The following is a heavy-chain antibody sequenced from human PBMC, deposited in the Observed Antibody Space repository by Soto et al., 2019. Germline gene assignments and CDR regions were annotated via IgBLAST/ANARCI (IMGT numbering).Heavy chain of an antibody. CDR1: GGSTSSYY. CDR2: IYYSGST. J-gene: IGHJ5*02. D-gene: IGHD3-16*02. CDR3: ATRCEIVARS. V-gene: IGHV4-59*08. Sequence: SQTLSLTCTVSGGSTSSYYWSWIRQPPGKGLEWIGYIYYSGSTNYNPSLKSRVTISVDTSKNQFSLKLSSVTAADPVVYYVATRCEIVARSWRQAPLITVS.